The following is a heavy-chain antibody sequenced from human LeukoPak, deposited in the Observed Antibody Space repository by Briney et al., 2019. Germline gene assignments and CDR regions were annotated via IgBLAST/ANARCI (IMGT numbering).Heavy chain of an antibody. J-gene: IGHJ5*02. CDR2: VNPRSGDT. CDR3: ASNIAVSLDGFDP. Sequence: ASVKVSCKGSGYTFTNYYIHWVRQAPGQGLVWMGRVNPRSGDTKSAHDFEGRVFMTRDTSISTAFMEVRGLRPDDTAVYFCASNIAVSLDGFDPWGQGTLVTVSS. V-gene: IGHV1-2*02. D-gene: IGHD6-19*01. CDR1: GYTFTNYY.